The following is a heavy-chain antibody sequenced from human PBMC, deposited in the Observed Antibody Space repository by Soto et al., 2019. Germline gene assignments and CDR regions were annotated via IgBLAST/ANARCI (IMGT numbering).Heavy chain of an antibody. CDR2: INSDGSVS. CDR3: ARGDYVGGSCYSLAGSFYYYMDV. Sequence: EVKLVESGGSLVQPGGSLRLSSAASGFSFSNYWMYWVRQAPGQGVVWVSRINSDGSVSRCADSVKGRLTISRDNFKNTLYIQMNSMRVQETAVYYCARGDYVGGSCYSLAGSFYYYMDVWCKGTTVTVFS. V-gene: IGHV3-74*01. CDR1: GFSFSNYW. J-gene: IGHJ6*03. D-gene: IGHD2-15*01.